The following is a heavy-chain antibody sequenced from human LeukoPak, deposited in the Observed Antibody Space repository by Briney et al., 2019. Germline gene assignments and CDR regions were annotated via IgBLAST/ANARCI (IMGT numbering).Heavy chain of an antibody. J-gene: IGHJ4*02. Sequence: PSETLSLACTVSGGSISSGDYYWSWIRQPPGKGLEWIGYIYYSGSTYYNPSLKSRVTISVGTSKNQFSLKLSSVTAADTAVYYCAAGSATVTYDWGQGTLVTVSS. D-gene: IGHD4-17*01. V-gene: IGHV4-30-4*01. CDR2: IYYSGST. CDR1: GGSISSGDYY. CDR3: AAGSATVTYD.